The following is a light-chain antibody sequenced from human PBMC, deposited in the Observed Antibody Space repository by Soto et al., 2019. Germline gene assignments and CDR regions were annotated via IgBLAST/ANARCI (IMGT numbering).Light chain of an antibody. J-gene: IGKJ4*01. Sequence: DIQLTQSPSSLSSSVGDRVTISXRVSNGSINYLDWYRQKPGXVPKXXXYSXSNLQSGVPSRLSGSGSGTDFTLTISSLQPEDVATYYGQRTYNATPTFGGGTKVDIK. CDR2: SXS. V-gene: IGKV1-27*01. CDR1: NGSINY. CDR3: QRTYNATPT.